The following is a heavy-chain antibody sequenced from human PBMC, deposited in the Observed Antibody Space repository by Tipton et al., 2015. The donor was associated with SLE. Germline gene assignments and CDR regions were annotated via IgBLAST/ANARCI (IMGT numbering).Heavy chain of an antibody. CDR3: ARESSGGDYGY. Sequence: SLRLSCAASGFTFSSYAMHWVRQAPGKGLEWVAVISYDGSNKYYADSVKGRFTISRDNSKNTPYLQMNSLRAEDTAVYYCARESSGGDYGYWGQGTLVTVSS. D-gene: IGHD4-17*01. J-gene: IGHJ4*02. CDR1: GFTFSSYA. V-gene: IGHV3-30-3*01. CDR2: ISYDGSNK.